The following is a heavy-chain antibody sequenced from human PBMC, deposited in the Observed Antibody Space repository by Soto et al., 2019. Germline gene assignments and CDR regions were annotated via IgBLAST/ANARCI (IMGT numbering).Heavy chain of an antibody. CDR2: IIPMFGTA. D-gene: IGHD5-18*01. Sequence: QVQLVQSGAEVKKPESSVKVSCKAPGGTFSTYAISWVRQAPGQGLEWMGGIIPMFGTANYAQRFQDRVTRPAEESTNTVYMELGSLRSEDTAVYFCASGIQLWLRRINNGYSGWGQGTLVTVSS. J-gene: IGHJ4*02. V-gene: IGHV1-69*12. CDR1: GGTFSTYA. CDR3: ASGIQLWLRRINNGYSG.